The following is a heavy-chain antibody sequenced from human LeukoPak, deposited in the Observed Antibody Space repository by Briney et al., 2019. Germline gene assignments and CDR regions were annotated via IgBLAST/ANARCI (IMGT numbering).Heavy chain of an antibody. CDR3: AKERKLLPFDC. J-gene: IGHJ4*02. D-gene: IGHD4-23*01. CDR2: ISGSGVT. Sequence: GGSLRLSCAASGFTFSTSAMTWVRQAPGKGLEWVSGISGSGVTDYADSVKGRFTISRDNSKNTLYLQMNSLRAEDTAVYYCAKERKLLPFDCWGQGTLVTVSS. V-gene: IGHV3-23*01. CDR1: GFTFSTSA.